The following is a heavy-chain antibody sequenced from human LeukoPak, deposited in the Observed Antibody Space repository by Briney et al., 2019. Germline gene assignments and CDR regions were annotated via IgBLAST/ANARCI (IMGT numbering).Heavy chain of an antibody. CDR1: GGTFSSYA. CDR2: IIPIFGIA. D-gene: IGHD1-26*01. Sequence: SVKVSCKASGGTFSSYAISWVRQAPGQGLEWMGRIIPIFGIANYAQKFQGRVTITADKSASTAYMELSSLRSEDTAVYYCARDSGSYYSYYFDYWGQGTLVTVSS. J-gene: IGHJ4*02. CDR3: ARDSGSYYSYYFDY. V-gene: IGHV1-69*04.